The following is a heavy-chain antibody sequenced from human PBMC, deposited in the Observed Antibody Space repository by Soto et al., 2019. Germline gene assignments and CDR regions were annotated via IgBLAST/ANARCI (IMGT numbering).Heavy chain of an antibody. D-gene: IGHD3-16*02. CDR3: ARDPRYDYIWGSYRYIGDAFDI. J-gene: IGHJ3*02. V-gene: IGHV1-18*01. CDR2: ISAYNGNT. Sequence: QVQLVQSGAEVKKPGASVKVSCKASGYTFTSYGISWVRQAPGQGLEWMGWISAYNGNTNYAQKLQGRVTMTTDTSTSTGYMELRSLRSDDTAVYYCARDPRYDYIWGSYRYIGDAFDIWGQGTMVTVSS. CDR1: GYTFTSYG.